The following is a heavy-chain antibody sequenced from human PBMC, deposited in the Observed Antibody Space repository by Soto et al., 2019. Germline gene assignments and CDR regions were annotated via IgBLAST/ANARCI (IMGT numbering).Heavy chain of an antibody. CDR2: IGTAGDT. CDR3: ARGLGYCSGGSCYPYYFDY. D-gene: IGHD2-15*01. Sequence: PGGSLRLSCAASGFTFSSYDMHWVRQATGKGLEWVSAIGTAGDTYYPGSVKGRFTISRENAKNSLYLQMNSLRAEDTAVYYCARGLGYCSGGSCYPYYFDYWGQGTLVTVSS. CDR1: GFTFSSYD. V-gene: IGHV3-13*01. J-gene: IGHJ4*02.